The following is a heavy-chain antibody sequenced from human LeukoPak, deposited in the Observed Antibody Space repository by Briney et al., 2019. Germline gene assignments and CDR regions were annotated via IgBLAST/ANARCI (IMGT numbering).Heavy chain of an antibody. CDR3: ARAPLYSGGSGWSIYYFYAMNV. J-gene: IGHJ6*02. V-gene: IGHV4-59*01. Sequence: SQTLSLTCTVSGGSISSSYWSWVRQPPGKGLEWIGYIDNSGSTNYNPSLKSRVTISLDTPKSQFSLKLSSVTAADTAVYYCARAPLYSGGSGWSIYYFYAMNVWGQGTTVTVSS. CDR2: IDNSGST. D-gene: IGHD6-19*01. CDR1: GGSISSSY.